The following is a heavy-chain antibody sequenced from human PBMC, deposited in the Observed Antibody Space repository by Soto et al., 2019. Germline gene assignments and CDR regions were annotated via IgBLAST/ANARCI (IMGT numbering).Heavy chain of an antibody. CDR3: VTFVRGRLRLGELSSRGY. D-gene: IGHD3-16*02. Sequence: KPSETLSLTCTVSGGSISSSSYYWGWIRQPPGKGLEWIGSIYYSGSTYYNPSLKSRVTISVDTSKNQFSLKLSSVTAADTAVYYCVTFVRGRLRLGELSSRGYWGQGTLVTVSS. V-gene: IGHV4-39*01. CDR1: GGSISSSSYY. J-gene: IGHJ4*02. CDR2: IYYSGST.